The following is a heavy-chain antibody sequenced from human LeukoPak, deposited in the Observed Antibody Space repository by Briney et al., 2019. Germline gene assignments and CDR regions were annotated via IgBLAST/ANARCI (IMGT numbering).Heavy chain of an antibody. V-gene: IGHV1-69*13. D-gene: IGHD3-3*01. Sequence: SVKVSCKASGGTFSSYAISWVRQAPGQGLEWMGGIIPIFGTANYAQKFQGRVTITADESTSTAYMELSSLRSEDTAVYYCARVQRCYDFWSGHSPCYYYYMDVWGKGTTVTVSS. J-gene: IGHJ6*03. CDR2: IIPIFGTA. CDR1: GGTFSSYA. CDR3: ARVQRCYDFWSGHSPCYYYYMDV.